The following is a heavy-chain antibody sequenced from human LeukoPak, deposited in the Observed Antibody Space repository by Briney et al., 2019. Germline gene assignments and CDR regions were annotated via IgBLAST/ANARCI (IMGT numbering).Heavy chain of an antibody. CDR3: ARAAGYCSSTSCYGNYDWFDP. V-gene: IGHV4-61*02. CDR1: GGSISSGSYY. CDR2: IYTSGST. D-gene: IGHD2-2*01. Sequence: PSETLSLTCTVSGGSISSGSYYWSWIQQPAGKGLEWIGRIYTSGSTNYNPSLKSRVTISVDTSKNQFSLKLSSVTAADTAVYYCARAAGYCSSTSCYGNYDWFDPWGQGTLVTVSS. J-gene: IGHJ5*02.